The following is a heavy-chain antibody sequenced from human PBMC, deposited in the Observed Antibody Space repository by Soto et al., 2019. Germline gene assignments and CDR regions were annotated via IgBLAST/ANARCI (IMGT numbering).Heavy chain of an antibody. J-gene: IGHJ6*03. D-gene: IGHD3-10*01. CDR2: IYYSGST. CDR1: GGSISSYY. CDR3: ARDNRPPLLWFGESNYYYYYMDV. Sequence: SETLSLTCTVSGGSISSYYWSWIRQPPGKGLEWIGYIYYSGSTNYNPSLKSRVTISVDTSKNQFSLKLNSVTAADTAVYYCARDNRPPLLWFGESNYYYYYMDVWGKGTTVTVSS. V-gene: IGHV4-59*01.